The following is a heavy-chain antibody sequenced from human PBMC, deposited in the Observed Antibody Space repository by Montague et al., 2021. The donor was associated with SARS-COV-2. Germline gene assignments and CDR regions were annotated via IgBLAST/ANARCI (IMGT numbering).Heavy chain of an antibody. D-gene: IGHD3-16*01. Sequence: SLRLSCAASGFKSYDSAMYWVRQAPGKGLEWVSGINWNSGSVDYADSVKGRFTISRDNTKNSLFLQMNSLRTEDTALYYCAKDHYASGKMGFFDLWGRGTLVTVSS. J-gene: IGHJ2*01. CDR3: AKDHYASGKMGFFDL. CDR2: INWNSGSV. CDR1: GFKSYDSA. V-gene: IGHV3-9*02.